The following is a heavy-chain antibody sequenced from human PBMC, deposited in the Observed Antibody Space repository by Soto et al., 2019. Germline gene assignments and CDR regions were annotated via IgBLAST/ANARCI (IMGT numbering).Heavy chain of an antibody. D-gene: IGHD3-16*01. CDR3: ARMGDVPYYYYGMDV. CDR2: INGYNGNA. CDR1: GYTFTTYG. Sequence: QVQLVQSGAEVKKPGASLTVSCKASGYTFTTYGVSWVRQAPGQGLEWLGWINGYNGNAKYAENLQGRVTMTTDTSTSTAYMELRSLRSDDTAVYYCARMGDVPYYYYGMDVWGQGTTVTVSS. J-gene: IGHJ6*02. V-gene: IGHV1-18*01.